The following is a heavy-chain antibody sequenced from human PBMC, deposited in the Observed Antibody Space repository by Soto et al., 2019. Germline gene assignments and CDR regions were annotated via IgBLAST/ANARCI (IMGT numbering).Heavy chain of an antibody. Sequence: SVKVSCKASGGTFSSYAISWVRQAPGQGLEWMGGIIPIFGTANYAQKFQGRVTITADESTSTAHMELSSLRSEDTAVYYCARRWEDNWKGNWFDPWGQGTLVTVSS. CDR3: ARRWEDNWKGNWFDP. CDR2: IIPIFGTA. CDR1: GGTFSSYA. V-gene: IGHV1-69*13. D-gene: IGHD1-20*01. J-gene: IGHJ5*02.